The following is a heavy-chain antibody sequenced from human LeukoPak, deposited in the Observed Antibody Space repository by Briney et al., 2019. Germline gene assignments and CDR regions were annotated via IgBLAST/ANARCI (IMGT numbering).Heavy chain of an antibody. CDR2: INPNSGGT. CDR1: GYTFIGYY. CDR3: GRSIRFQLGIPVVFDM. D-gene: IGHD7-27*01. J-gene: IGHJ3*02. Sequence: ASVKVSCKASGYTFIGYYIHWVRPAPGQGLEWMGWINPNSGGTHYAQKFQGRVTMTRETSISTAYMELSRLRADDTAVYYCGRSIRFQLGIPVVFDMWGGRTMVTVSS. V-gene: IGHV1-2*02.